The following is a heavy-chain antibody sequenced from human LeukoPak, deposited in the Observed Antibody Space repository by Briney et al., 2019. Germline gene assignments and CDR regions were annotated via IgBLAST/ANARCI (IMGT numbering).Heavy chain of an antibody. CDR3: ASLPEIAVAGTFDY. D-gene: IGHD6-19*01. CDR1: GGSFSGYY. V-gene: IGHV4-34*01. J-gene: IGHJ4*02. CDR2: INHSGST. Sequence: PSETLSLTCAVYGGSFSGYYWSWIRQPPGKGLEWIGEINHSGSTNYNPSLKSRVTISVDTSKNQFSLKLSSVTAADTAVYYCASLPEIAVAGTFDYWGQGTLVTVSS.